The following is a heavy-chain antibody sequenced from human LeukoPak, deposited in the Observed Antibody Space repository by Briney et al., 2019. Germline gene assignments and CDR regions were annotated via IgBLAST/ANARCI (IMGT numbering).Heavy chain of an antibody. J-gene: IGHJ5*02. CDR2: ISSSGSTI. CDR1: GFTFSDYY. Sequence: GGSLRLSCAASGFTFSDYYMSWIRQAPGKGLEWVSYISSSGSTIYYADSVKGRFTISRDNAKNSLYLQMNSLRAEDTAVYYCARDLLYCSSTSCHNNWFDPWGQGTLVTVSS. CDR3: ARDLLYCSSTSCHNNWFDP. V-gene: IGHV3-11*01. D-gene: IGHD2-2*01.